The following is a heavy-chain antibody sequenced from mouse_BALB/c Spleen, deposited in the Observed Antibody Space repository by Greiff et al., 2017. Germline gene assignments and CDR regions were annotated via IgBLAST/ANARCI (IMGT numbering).Heavy chain of an antibody. CDR3: ARGCPYAMDY. D-gene: IGHD6-1*01. CDR1: GFTFSSFG. V-gene: IGHV5-17*02. J-gene: IGHJ4*01. Sequence: DVLLVESGGGLVQPGGSRKLSCAASGFTFSSFGMPWVRQTPEKGLEWVAYISSGGSTIYYADTVKGRFTISRDNPKNTLFLQMTSLRSEDTAMYYCARGCPYAMDYWGQGTSVTVSS. CDR2: ISSGGSTI.